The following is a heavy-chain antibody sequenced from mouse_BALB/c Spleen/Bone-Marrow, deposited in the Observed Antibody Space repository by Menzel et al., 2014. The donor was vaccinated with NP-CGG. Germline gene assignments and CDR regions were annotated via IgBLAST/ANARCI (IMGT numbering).Heavy chain of an antibody. CDR3: ARLGYYGMMVY. CDR2: INPDSSTI. J-gene: IGHJ4*01. CDR1: GFDFSRYW. V-gene: IGHV4-1*02. Sequence: EVKLMESGGGLVQPGGSPKLSCAASGFDFSRYWMSWVRQVPGKGLEWIGEINPDSSTINYTPSLKDKFIISRDSAKNTLYLQMSKVRSEDTALYYCARLGYYGMMVYWGQGTSVTVSS. D-gene: IGHD1-1*01.